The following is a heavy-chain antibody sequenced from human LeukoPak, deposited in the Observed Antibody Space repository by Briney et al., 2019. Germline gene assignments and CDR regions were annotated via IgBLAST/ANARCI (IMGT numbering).Heavy chain of an antibody. CDR2: IRNDGTNI. Sequence: GGSLRLSCAASGFTFSNYGMHWVRRAPGKGRECVAFIRNDGTNIYYADSVKGRFTISRDNSNNTVYLQMSGLRVDDTALYYCARDLAYLDHWGQGTLVTVSS. J-gene: IGHJ4*02. CDR1: GFTFSNYG. V-gene: IGHV3-30*02. CDR3: ARDLAYLDH.